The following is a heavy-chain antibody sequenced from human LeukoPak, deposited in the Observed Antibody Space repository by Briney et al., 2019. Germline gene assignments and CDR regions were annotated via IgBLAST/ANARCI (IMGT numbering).Heavy chain of an antibody. V-gene: IGHV1-69*05. CDR3: ARETPCGGDCYSLH. D-gene: IGHD2-21*02. CDR2: IIPIFGTA. CDR1: GGTFISYA. Sequence: ASVKVSCKASGGTFISYAISWVRQAPGQGLEWMGGIIPIFGTANYAQKFQGRVTITTDESTSTAYMELSSLSSEDTAAYYCARETPCGGDCYSLHWGQGTLDTVSS. J-gene: IGHJ4*02.